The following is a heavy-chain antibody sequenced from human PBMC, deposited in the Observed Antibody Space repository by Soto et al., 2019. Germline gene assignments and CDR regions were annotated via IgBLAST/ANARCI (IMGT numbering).Heavy chain of an antibody. CDR3: ARGGVVMPDFYHGLDV. J-gene: IGHJ6*02. D-gene: IGHD3-3*01. CDR1: GGRFRTNT. V-gene: IGHV1-69*01. CDR2: IIPVFGSP. Sequence: QVQLVQSGAEVKKPGSSLRVSCKASGGRFRTNTISWVRQAPGQGLEWMGQIIPVFGSPDYAPRFQDRVTIPADESTSTVYLELRSLRFEDTAVYYCARGGVVMPDFYHGLDVWGHGTTVTVSS.